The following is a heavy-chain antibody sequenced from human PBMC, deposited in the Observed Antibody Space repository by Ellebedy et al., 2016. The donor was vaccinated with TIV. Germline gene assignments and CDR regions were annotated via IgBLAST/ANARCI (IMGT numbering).Heavy chain of an antibody. CDR2: MNPNSGNT. Sequence: ASVKVSCXASGYTFTSYDINWVRQATGQGLEWMGWMNPNSGNTGYAQKFQGRVTMTRNTSISTAYMELSSLRSEDTAVYYCARGRWYSYYYYGMDVWGQGTTVTVSS. CDR3: ARGRWYSYYYYGMDV. V-gene: IGHV1-8*01. J-gene: IGHJ6*02. CDR1: GYTFTSYD. D-gene: IGHD4-23*01.